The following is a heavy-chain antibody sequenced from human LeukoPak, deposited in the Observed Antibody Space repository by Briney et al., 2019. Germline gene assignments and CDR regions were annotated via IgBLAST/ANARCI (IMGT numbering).Heavy chain of an antibody. D-gene: IGHD6-13*01. Sequence: ETGGSLRLSCAASGFNFNNYNMNWVRQAPGKGLEWVSYITLSSSSIYYADSVKGRFTISRDNAKNSLYLQTNSLRAEDTAVYYCAREPTYSSSWYTSCDYWGQGTLVTVSS. CDR3: AREPTYSSSWYTSCDY. CDR1: GFNFNNYN. J-gene: IGHJ4*02. CDR2: ITLSSSSI. V-gene: IGHV3-48*01.